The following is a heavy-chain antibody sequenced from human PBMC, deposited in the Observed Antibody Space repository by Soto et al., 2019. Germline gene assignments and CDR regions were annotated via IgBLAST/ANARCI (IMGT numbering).Heavy chain of an antibody. Sequence: QVQLVQSGAEVKKPGASVKVSCKASGYTFTSYAMHWVRQAPGQRLEWMGWINAGNGNTKYSQKFQGRVTITRDTSASTADMELSSLRSEDTAVYYCARGGGDPYVLGYWGQGTLVTVSS. D-gene: IGHD2-21*01. V-gene: IGHV1-3*01. J-gene: IGHJ4*02. CDR3: ARGGGDPYVLGY. CDR2: INAGNGNT. CDR1: GYTFTSYA.